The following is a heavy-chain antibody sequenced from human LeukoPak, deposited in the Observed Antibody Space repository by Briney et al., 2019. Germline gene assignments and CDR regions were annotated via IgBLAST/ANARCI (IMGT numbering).Heavy chain of an antibody. CDR1: GGTFSSYT. J-gene: IGHJ5*02. CDR2: IIPILGIA. Sequence: SVKVSCKASGGTFSSYTISWVRQAPGEGVEWVGRIIPILGIANYAQKFQGRVTITADKSTSTAYMEVSTQRSEDTAVYYCASFACSSTSCPYNWFDPWGQGTLVTVSS. D-gene: IGHD2-2*01. V-gene: IGHV1-69*02. CDR3: ASFACSSTSCPYNWFDP.